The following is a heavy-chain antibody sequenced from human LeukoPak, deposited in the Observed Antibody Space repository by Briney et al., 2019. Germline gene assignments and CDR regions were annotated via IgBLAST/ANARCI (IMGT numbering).Heavy chain of an antibody. D-gene: IGHD6-19*01. CDR3: ATQIAVAGPEGYFQH. Sequence: SETLSLTCTVSGGSISSGGYSWSWIRQPPGKGLECIGYIYHSGSTYYNPSLKSRVTISVDRSKNQFSLKLSSVTAADTAVYYCATQIAVAGPEGYFQHWGQGTLVTVSS. CDR1: GGSISSGGYS. CDR2: IYHSGST. V-gene: IGHV4-30-2*01. J-gene: IGHJ1*01.